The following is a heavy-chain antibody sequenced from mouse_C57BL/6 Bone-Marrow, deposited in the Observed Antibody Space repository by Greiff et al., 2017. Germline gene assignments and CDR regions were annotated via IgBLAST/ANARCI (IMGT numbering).Heavy chain of an antibody. V-gene: IGHV1-82*01. CDR1: GYAFSSSW. CDR2: IYPGDGDT. D-gene: IGHD2-1*01. CDR3: ARARGNYPIDY. J-gene: IGHJ2*01. Sequence: QVQLKESGPELVKPGASVKISCKASGYAFSSSWMNWVKQRPGKGLEWMGRIYPGDGDTNYNGKFKGKATLTADKSSSTTYMQLSSLTTEDSAVYFCARARGNYPIDYWGQGTTLTVSS.